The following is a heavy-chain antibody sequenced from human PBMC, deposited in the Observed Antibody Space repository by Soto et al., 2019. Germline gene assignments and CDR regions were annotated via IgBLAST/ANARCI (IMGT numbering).Heavy chain of an antibody. V-gene: IGHV3-73*01. CDR2: IRSKTNSYAT. CDR1: GFTFGGSA. CDR3: TRHTDAVQWAVVTTDYTFNC. D-gene: IGHD3-3*01. J-gene: IGHJ4*02. Sequence: PGGSLRLSCAASGFTFGGSAIHWVRQASWKGLQSLGHIRSKTNSYATAYAESVKGRLTISRDDSMNTAYLQMNSLKTEETAFCFFTRHTDAVQWAVVTTDYTFNCCGQLTLVAVCS.